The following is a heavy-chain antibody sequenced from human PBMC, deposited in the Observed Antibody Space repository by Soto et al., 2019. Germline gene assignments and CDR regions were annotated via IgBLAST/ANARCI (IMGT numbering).Heavy chain of an antibody. CDR2: ISSDGSAT. CDR1: RFTFSNNA. J-gene: IGHJ4*02. CDR3: ARDRSSSGWFFLDY. D-gene: IGHD6-19*01. Sequence: QVQLVESGGGVVQPGGSLRLSGVASRFTFSNNAMYWVRQAPGKGLEWVALISSDGSATYYADSVKGRFTISRDNSKNTLYLQLNTLRPEDTAVYYCARDRSSSGWFFLDYWGQGTLVTVSS. V-gene: IGHV3-30-3*01.